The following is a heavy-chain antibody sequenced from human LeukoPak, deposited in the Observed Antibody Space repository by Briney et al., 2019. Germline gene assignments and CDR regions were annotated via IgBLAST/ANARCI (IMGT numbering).Heavy chain of an antibody. V-gene: IGHV3-13*01. Sequence: GGSLRLSCAASGLTFSSYDMHWVRQVTGKGLEWVSGIGKSGHTYYAGSVKGRFTISRENAKNSLYLQMNDLRAGDTAVYYCASGAEGRNYWGQGTLITVSS. CDR3: ASGAEGRNY. CDR1: GLTFSSYD. D-gene: IGHD3-16*01. CDR2: IGKSGHT. J-gene: IGHJ4*02.